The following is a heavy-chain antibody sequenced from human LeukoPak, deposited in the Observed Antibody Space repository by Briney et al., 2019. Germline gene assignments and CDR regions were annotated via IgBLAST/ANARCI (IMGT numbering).Heavy chain of an antibody. D-gene: IGHD2-2*01. CDR3: AKEDIVVVPAASYYFDY. V-gene: IGHV3-30*02. CDR2: IRYDGSNK. J-gene: IGHJ4*02. Sequence: PGGSLRLSCATSGFTFSSYGTHWVRQAPGKGLEWVAFIRYDGSNKYYADSVKGRFTISRDNSKNTLYLQMNSLRAEDTAVYYCAKEDIVVVPAASYYFDYWGQGTLVTVSS. CDR1: GFTFSSYG.